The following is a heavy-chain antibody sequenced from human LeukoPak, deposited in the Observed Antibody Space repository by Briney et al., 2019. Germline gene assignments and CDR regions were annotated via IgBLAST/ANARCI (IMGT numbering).Heavy chain of an antibody. Sequence: PGGSPRLSCAASGFTFSSYSMNWVRQAPGKGLEWVSSISSSSSYIYYADPVKGRFTISRHYAKNSLYLQMNSLRAEDTAVYYCARETYGSGNHEAFDIWGQGTMVTVSS. D-gene: IGHD3-10*01. CDR2: ISSSSSYI. CDR1: GFTFSSYS. J-gene: IGHJ3*02. V-gene: IGHV3-21*01. CDR3: ARETYGSGNHEAFDI.